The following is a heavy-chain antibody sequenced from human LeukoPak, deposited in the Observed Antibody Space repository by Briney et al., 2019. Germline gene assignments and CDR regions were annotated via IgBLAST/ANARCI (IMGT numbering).Heavy chain of an antibody. D-gene: IGHD3-22*01. CDR1: GFTFSSYG. V-gene: IGHV3-21*01. CDR2: ISSSSSYI. CDR3: ARQYYYDSSGYYYGRSFDY. Sequence: GGSLRLSCAASGFTFSSYGMNWVRQAPGKGLEWVSSISSSSSYIYYADSVKGRFTISRDNAKNSLYLQMNSLRAEDTAVYYCARQYYYDSSGYYYGRSFDYWGQGTLVTVSS. J-gene: IGHJ4*02.